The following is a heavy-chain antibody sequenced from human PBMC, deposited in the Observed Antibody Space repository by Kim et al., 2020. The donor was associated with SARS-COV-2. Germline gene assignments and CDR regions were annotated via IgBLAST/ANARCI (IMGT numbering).Heavy chain of an antibody. J-gene: IGHJ4*02. D-gene: IGHD6-13*01. CDR1: GFTFTHYA. CDR2: ISSDGRDK. V-gene: IGHV3-30*04. Sequence: GGSLRLSCAASGFTFTHYAMHWVRQAPGKGLEWVAVISSDGRDKYYADSLKGRFTISRDNSKNTLYLQMNSLRAEDSAVYHCARDYDLGAAGYYVDYWGQGTLVTVSS. CDR3: ARDYDLGAAGYYVDY.